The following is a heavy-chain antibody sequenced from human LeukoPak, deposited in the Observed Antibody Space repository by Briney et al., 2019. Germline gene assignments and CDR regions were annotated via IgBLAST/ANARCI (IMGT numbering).Heavy chain of an antibody. D-gene: IGHD6-19*01. CDR2: INTDGTVT. CDR1: GFTFSKYW. Sequence: GGSLRLSCAASGFTFSKYWMLWLRQAPGKGLESVSRINTDGTVTTYADSVKGRFTVSRDNADNTMFLQMNSVRDEDTAVYYCATKQWLAPPPDSWGQGTPVTVSS. J-gene: IGHJ4*02. V-gene: IGHV3-74*01. CDR3: ATKQWLAPPPDS.